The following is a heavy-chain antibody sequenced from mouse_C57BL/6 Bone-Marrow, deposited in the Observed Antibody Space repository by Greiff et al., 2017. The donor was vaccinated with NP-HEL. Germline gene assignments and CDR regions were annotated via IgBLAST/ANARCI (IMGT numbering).Heavy chain of an antibody. J-gene: IGHJ4*01. D-gene: IGHD5-5*01. Sequence: EVKLMESGGGLVQPGGSLSLSCAASGFTFTDYYMSWVRQPPGKALEWLGFIRNKANGYTTEYSASVKGRFTISRDNSQSILYLQMNALRDEDSATYYCASSLPLYAMDYWGQGTSVTVSS. CDR2: IRNKANGYTT. CDR3: ASSLPLYAMDY. CDR1: GFTFTDYY. V-gene: IGHV7-3*01.